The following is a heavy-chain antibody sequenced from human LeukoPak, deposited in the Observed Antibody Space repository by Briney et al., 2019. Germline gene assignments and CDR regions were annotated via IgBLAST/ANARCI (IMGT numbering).Heavy chain of an antibody. CDR1: GFTFSSYA. Sequence: GGSLRLSCAASGFTFSSYAMHWVRQAPGKGLEWVAVISYDGSNKYYADSVKGRFTISRDNAKNSLYPQMNSLRAEDTAVYYCATNGGSYPGYWGQGTLVTVSS. CDR3: ATNGGSYPGY. J-gene: IGHJ4*02. CDR2: ISYDGSNK. D-gene: IGHD1-26*01. V-gene: IGHV3-30-3*01.